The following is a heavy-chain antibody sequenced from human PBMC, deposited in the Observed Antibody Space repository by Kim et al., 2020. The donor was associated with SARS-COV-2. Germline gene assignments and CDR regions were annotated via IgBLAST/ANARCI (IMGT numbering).Heavy chain of an antibody. CDR3: ARGAYCTNPSCYAYNWFDS. D-gene: IGHD2-2*01. Sequence: GGSLRLSCAASGFTFSTYEMNWVRQAPGKGLEWVSYISRSGGFIFYADSVKGRFTISRDYTNNSLYLQMNSLRAEDTAVYYCARGAYCTNPSCYAYNWFDSWGQGTLVTVSS. CDR1: GFTFSTYE. CDR2: ISRSGGFI. V-gene: IGHV3-48*03. J-gene: IGHJ5*02.